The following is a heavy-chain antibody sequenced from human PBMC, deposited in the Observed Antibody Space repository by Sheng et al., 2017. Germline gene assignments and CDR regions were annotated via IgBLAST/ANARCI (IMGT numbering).Heavy chain of an antibody. D-gene: IGHD3-16*01. CDR1: GFTVSSNY. Sequence: EVQLVESGGGLIQPGGSLRLSCAASGFTVSSNYMSWVRQAPGKGLEWVSVIYSGGSTYYADSVKGRFTISRDNSKNTLYLQMNSLRAEGDTAVYYCARDYVGAFDIWGQGTMVTV. V-gene: IGHV3-53*01. J-gene: IGHJ3*02. CDR3: ARDYVGAFDI. CDR2: IYSGGST.